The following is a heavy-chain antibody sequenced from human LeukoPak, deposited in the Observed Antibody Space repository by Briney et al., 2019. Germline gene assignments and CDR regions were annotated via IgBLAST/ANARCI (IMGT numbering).Heavy chain of an antibody. D-gene: IGHD4-17*01. CDR3: AREDSYGDAFDI. Sequence: SETLSLTCTVSGGSISSGSYYWSWIRQPAGKGLEWIGRIYTSGSTNYNPSLKSRVTISVDTFKNQFSLKLSSVTAADTAVYYCAREDSYGDAFDIWGQGTMVTVSS. J-gene: IGHJ3*02. CDR2: IYTSGST. CDR1: GGSISSGSYY. V-gene: IGHV4-61*02.